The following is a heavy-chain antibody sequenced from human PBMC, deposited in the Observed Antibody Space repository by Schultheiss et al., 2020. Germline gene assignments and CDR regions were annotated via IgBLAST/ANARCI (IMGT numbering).Heavy chain of an antibody. D-gene: IGHD3-10*01. CDR2: IYYSGST. CDR3: ERVRRPTRMVRGVIPDY. Sequence: SETLSLTCTVSGGSISSGGYYWSWIRQHPGKGLEWIGYIYYSGSTNYNPSLKSRVTISVDTSKNQFSLKLSSVTAADTAVYYCERVRRPTRMVRGVIPDYWGQGTLVTGSS. V-gene: IGHV4-31*03. CDR1: GGSISSGGYY. J-gene: IGHJ4*02.